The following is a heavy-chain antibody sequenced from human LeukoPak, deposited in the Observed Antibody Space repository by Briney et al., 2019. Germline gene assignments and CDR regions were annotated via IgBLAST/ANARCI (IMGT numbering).Heavy chain of an antibody. CDR1: GFTFSSYG. D-gene: IGHD6-13*01. V-gene: IGHV3-30*19. CDR3: ARVQQELAYDY. Sequence: PGGSLRLSCAASGFTFSSYGMHWVRQAPGKGLDWVAVISYDGTKKYYADSVKGRFTISRDNSDNTLYLQMNDLRAEDTALYYCARVQQELAYDYWGQGTLVTVSS. J-gene: IGHJ4*02. CDR2: ISYDGTKK.